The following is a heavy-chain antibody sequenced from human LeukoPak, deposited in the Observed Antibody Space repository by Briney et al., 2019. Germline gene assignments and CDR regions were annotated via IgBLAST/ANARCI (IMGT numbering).Heavy chain of an antibody. CDR1: GGYFSGYY. Sequence: SETLSLTCAVYGGYFSGYYWSWIRQPPGKGLEWIGEINHSGSTNYNPSLKSRVTISVDTSKNQFSLKLSSVTAADTAVYYCARVQYDFWSGYFLDFDYWGQGTLVTVSS. CDR3: ARVQYDFWSGYFLDFDY. D-gene: IGHD3-3*01. V-gene: IGHV4-34*01. CDR2: INHSGST. J-gene: IGHJ4*02.